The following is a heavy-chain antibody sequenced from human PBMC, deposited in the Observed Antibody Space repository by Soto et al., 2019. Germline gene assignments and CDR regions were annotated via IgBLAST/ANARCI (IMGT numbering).Heavy chain of an antibody. Sequence: PSETLSLTCAVYGGSFSGHYWSWIRQPPGKGLEWIGEINHSGSTKYNPSLKSRVTISVDTSKNQFSLKLSSVTAADTAVYYCARGLRVPAASPPYDTHLFQHWGQGTLVTVSS. D-gene: IGHD2-2*01. V-gene: IGHV4-34*01. CDR3: ARGLRVPAASPPYDTHLFQH. J-gene: IGHJ1*01. CDR2: INHSGST. CDR1: GGSFSGHY.